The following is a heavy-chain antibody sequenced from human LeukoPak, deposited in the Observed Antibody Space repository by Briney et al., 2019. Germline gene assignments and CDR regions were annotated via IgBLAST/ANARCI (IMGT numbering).Heavy chain of an antibody. CDR2: IYYSGST. D-gene: IGHD2-21*02. Sequence: SETLSLTCTVSGGSISSYYWSWIRQPPGKGLEWIGYIYYSGSTNYNPSLKSRVTISVDTSKNQFSLKLSSVTAADTAVYYCAREVVTASFDYWGQGTLVTVSS. CDR1: GGSISSYY. J-gene: IGHJ4*02. V-gene: IGHV4-59*01. CDR3: AREVVTASFDY.